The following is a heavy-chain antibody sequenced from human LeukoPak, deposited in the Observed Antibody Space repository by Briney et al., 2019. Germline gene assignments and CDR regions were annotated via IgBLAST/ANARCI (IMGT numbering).Heavy chain of an antibody. CDR3: ARDSIAAAGTDPFYYYYYGMDV. CDR1: GYTFTDNY. J-gene: IGHJ6*02. D-gene: IGHD6-13*01. CDR2: LNPNSGGT. Sequence: GASVKVSCKASGYTFTDNYMHWVRQAPAQGLEWMGWLNPNSGGTSYAQKFQGRVTMTRDTSISTAYMELSRLRSDDTAVYHCARDSIAAAGTDPFYYYYYGMDVWGQGTTVTVSS. V-gene: IGHV1-2*02.